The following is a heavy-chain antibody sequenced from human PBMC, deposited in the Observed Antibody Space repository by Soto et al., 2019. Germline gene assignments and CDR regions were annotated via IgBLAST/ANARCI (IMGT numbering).Heavy chain of an antibody. J-gene: IGHJ4*02. Sequence: SQTLSLTCAISGDSVSSNSAAWNWIRQSPSRGLEWLGRTYYRSKWYNDYAVSVKSRITINPDTSKNQFSLQLSSVTAADTAVYYCARVLGTVTTAYFDYWGQGTLVTVSS. CDR3: ARVLGTVTTAYFDY. D-gene: IGHD4-4*01. CDR1: GDSVSSNSAA. CDR2: TYYRSKWYN. V-gene: IGHV6-1*01.